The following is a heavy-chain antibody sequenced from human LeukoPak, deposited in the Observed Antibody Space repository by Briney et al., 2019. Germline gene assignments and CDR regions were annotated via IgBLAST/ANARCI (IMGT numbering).Heavy chain of an antibody. D-gene: IGHD3-22*01. CDR2: IYYSGST. Sequence: SETLSLTCTVSGVSISSSTYYWGWIRQPPGKGLEWIGSIYYSGSTYYNPSLKSRVTMSVDTSKNQFSLQLNSVTPEDTAVYYCASTYYYDTNAFDIWGQGTMVTVSS. CDR3: ASTYYYDTNAFDI. J-gene: IGHJ3*02. V-gene: IGHV4-39*07. CDR1: GVSISSSTYY.